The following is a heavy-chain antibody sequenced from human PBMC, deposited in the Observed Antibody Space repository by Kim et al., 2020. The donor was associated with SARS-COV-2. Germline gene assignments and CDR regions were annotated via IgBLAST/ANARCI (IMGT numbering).Heavy chain of an antibody. Sequence: GGSLRLSCAASGFTFSSYSMNWVRQAPGKGLEWVSSISSSSSYIYYADSVKGRFTISRDNAKNSLYLQMNSLRAEDTAVYYCARDHQTDSSGWSLGTFDIWGQGTMVTVSS. CDR1: GFTFSSYS. CDR3: ARDHQTDSSGWSLGTFDI. D-gene: IGHD6-19*01. V-gene: IGHV3-21*04. CDR2: ISSSSSYI. J-gene: IGHJ3*02.